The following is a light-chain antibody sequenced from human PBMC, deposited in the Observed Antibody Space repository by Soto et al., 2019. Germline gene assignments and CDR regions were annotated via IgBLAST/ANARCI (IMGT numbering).Light chain of an antibody. Sequence: QSALTQPPSASGTPGQSVTISCAGTSSDIGGYNYVSWYQQHPGKAPKLIIYEVTKRPSGVSDRFSGSKSGSTASLTVSGRQADDEADYYCSSYAVSNDLKVFGTGTKLTVL. CDR2: EVT. V-gene: IGLV2-8*01. J-gene: IGLJ1*01. CDR3: SSYAVSNDLKV. CDR1: SSDIGGYNY.